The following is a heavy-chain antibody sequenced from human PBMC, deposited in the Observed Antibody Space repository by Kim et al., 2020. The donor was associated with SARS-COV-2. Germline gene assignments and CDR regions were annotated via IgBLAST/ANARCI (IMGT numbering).Heavy chain of an antibody. CDR2: INTNTGNP. CDR3: ARDMGFLGYCSGGSCYQVGWFDP. J-gene: IGHJ5*02. CDR1: GYTFTSYA. V-gene: IGHV7-4-1*02. Sequence: ASVKVSCKASGYTFTSYAMNWVRQAPGQGLEWMGWINTNTGNPTYAQGFTGRFVFSLDTSVSTAYLQISSLKAEDTAVYYCARDMGFLGYCSGGSCYQVGWFDPWGPGNPGHRLL. D-gene: IGHD2-15*01.